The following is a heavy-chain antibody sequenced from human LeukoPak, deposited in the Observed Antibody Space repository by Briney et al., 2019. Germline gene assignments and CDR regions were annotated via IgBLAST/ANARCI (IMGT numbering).Heavy chain of an antibody. CDR2: TYYRSKWSN. CDR1: GDSVSSKRAA. D-gene: IGHD4-23*01. V-gene: IGHV6-1*01. CDR3: ARVRHTVDLPLNFDY. Sequence: SQTLSLTCAISGDSVSSKRAAWNWIRQSPSRGLEWLGRTYYRSKWSNDYAVSVKSRITINPDTSKNHFSLKLSSVTAADTAVYYCARVRHTVDLPLNFDYWGQGTLVTVSS. J-gene: IGHJ4*02.